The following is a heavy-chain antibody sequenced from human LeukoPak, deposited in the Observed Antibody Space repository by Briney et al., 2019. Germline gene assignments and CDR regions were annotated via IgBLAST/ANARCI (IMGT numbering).Heavy chain of an antibody. CDR2: ISYDGSDK. CDR1: GFSFSRNG. J-gene: IGHJ4*02. Sequence: GGSLRLSCAASGFSFSRNGMHWVRQAPGKGLEWVAVISYDGSDKYHADSVKGRFTISRDNSKNTLYLQMNSLRAEDTAVYYCAKTGYSVYDIFDYWGQGTLVTVSS. CDR3: AKTGYSVYDIFDY. D-gene: IGHD5/OR15-5a*01. V-gene: IGHV3-30*18.